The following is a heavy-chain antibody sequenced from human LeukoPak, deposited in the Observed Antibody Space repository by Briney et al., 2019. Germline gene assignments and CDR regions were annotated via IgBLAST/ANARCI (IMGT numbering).Heavy chain of an antibody. Sequence: ASVKVSCKASGYTFTSYAMNWVRQAPGQGLEWMGWINTNTGNPTYAQGFTGRFVFSLDTSVSTAYLQISSLKAEDAAVYYCARVPERYYYDSSGPDYWGQGTLVTVSS. CDR1: GYTFTSYA. J-gene: IGHJ4*02. V-gene: IGHV7-4-1*02. CDR3: ARVPERYYYDSSGPDY. D-gene: IGHD3-22*01. CDR2: INTNTGNP.